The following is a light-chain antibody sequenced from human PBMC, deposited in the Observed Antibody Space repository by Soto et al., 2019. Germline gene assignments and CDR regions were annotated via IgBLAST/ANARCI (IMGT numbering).Light chain of an antibody. CDR3: QQYGSSRWT. V-gene: IGKV3-20*01. CDR2: GAS. Sequence: EIVLTQSPGTLSLSPGERATLSCRASQIVSSSYLAWYQQNRGQAPRLLIYGASSRAPGIPDRFGGSGSGTDCTLTISRLEPEDFAVYYCQQYGSSRWTFGQGTKVEIK. CDR1: QIVSSSY. J-gene: IGKJ1*01.